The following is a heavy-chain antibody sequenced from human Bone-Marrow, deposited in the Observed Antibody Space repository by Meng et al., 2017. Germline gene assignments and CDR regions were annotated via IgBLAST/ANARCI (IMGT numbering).Heavy chain of an antibody. J-gene: IGHJ4*02. V-gene: IGHV1-2*06. CDR2: INPKSGDT. CDR1: GYNFRDYY. CDR3: ARDEDISAAGKLYGDY. D-gene: IGHD6-25*01. Sequence: ASVKVSCKPSGYNFRDYYIHWVRRAPGQGLEWMGRINPKSGDTHYAQKFQARVTMTGDTSISTAYMELSGLRSDDTATYYCARDEDISAAGKLYGDYWGQGTLVTVSS.